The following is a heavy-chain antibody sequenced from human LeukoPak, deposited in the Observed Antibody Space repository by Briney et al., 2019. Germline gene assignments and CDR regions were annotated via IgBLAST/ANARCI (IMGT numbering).Heavy chain of an antibody. J-gene: IGHJ4*02. CDR2: IYTSGST. CDR1: GGSISGYY. D-gene: IGHD2-15*01. CDR3: ARGGGRQLASSHSYFDY. Sequence: PSETQSLTCTVSGGSISGYYWSWVRQSAGKGLEWIGRIYTSGSTNYNPSLKSRVTMSVDTSKNQFTLELSSVTAADTAVYYCARGGGRQLASSHSYFDYWGQGTLVTVSS. V-gene: IGHV4-4*07.